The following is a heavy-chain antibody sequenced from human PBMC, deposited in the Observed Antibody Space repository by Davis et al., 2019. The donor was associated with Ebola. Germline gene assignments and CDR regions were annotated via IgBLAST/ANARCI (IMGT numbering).Heavy chain of an antibody. D-gene: IGHD2-2*02. CDR2: ISSSSSYI. V-gene: IGHV3-21*05. Sequence: GESLKISCAASGFTFSSYSMNWVRQAPGKGLEWVSYISSSSSYIYYADSVKGRFTISRDNAKNSLYLQMNSLRAEDTAVYYCARLDCTSTSCYTGNYYYYYGVDVWGQGTTVTASS. J-gene: IGHJ6*02. CDR3: ARLDCTSTSCYTGNYYYYYGVDV. CDR1: GFTFSSYS.